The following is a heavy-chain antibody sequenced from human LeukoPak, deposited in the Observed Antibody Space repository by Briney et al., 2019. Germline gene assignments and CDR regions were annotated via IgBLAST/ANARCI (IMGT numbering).Heavy chain of an antibody. J-gene: IGHJ3*02. CDR2: SHYSGNT. V-gene: IGHV4-59*01. CDR1: GGSISSYY. CDR3: ARSASSNSRSAFDI. D-gene: IGHD6-6*01. Sequence: PSETLSLICTISGGSISSYYWSWIRQPPGKGLEWIGYSHYSGNTNYNPYLKSRVTISVDMSKNQFSLTLRSVAAADTAVYYCARSASSNSRSAFDIWGQGTMVTVSS.